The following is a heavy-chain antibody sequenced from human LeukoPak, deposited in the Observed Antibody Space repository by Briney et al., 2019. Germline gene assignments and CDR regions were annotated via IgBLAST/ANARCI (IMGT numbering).Heavy chain of an antibody. CDR3: ARGYCSGGSCYSYYYYNYMDV. D-gene: IGHD2-15*01. V-gene: IGHV4-61*02. Sequence: SQTLSLTCTVSGVYITNGLYFWNWIRQPAGKGLEWIGRIYYSGSTYYNPSLKSRVTISVDTSKNQFSLKLSSVTAADTAVYYCARGYCSGGSCYSYYYYNYMDVWGKGTTVTVSS. J-gene: IGHJ6*03. CDR2: IYYSGST. CDR1: GVYITNGLYF.